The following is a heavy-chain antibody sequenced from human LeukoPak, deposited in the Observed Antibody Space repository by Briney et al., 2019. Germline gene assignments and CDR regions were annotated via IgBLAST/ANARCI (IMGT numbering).Heavy chain of an antibody. CDR1: GGSFNDGY. V-gene: IGHV4-34*01. Sequence: ASETLSLTCAVYGGSFNDGYWSWIRQPLGKGLEWVGEISHSGSTNCNPSLESRVTMSVDTSKNQFSLNLKSATAADTGVYFCARGKGGRPGNTQSYPWCFEMWGRGTLVTVSS. J-gene: IGHJ2*01. CDR2: ISHSGST. CDR3: ARGKGGRPGNTQSYPWCFEM. D-gene: IGHD3-16*02.